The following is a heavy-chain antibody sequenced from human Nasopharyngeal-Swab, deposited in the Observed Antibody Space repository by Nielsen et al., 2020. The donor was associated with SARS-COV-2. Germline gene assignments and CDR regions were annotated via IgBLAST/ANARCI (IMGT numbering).Heavy chain of an antibody. CDR3: ARGHRSISMIVVVIATAHFYFDS. D-gene: IGHD3-22*01. CDR1: GGSFSGYY. CDR2: INHSGTT. J-gene: IGHJ4*02. Sequence: SQTLSLTCAVYGGSFSGYYWSWIRQPPRKGLEWIREINHSGTTSYNPSLKSRVTLSSDTSKNQFSLKLSPVTAADTAVYYCARGHRSISMIVVVIATAHFYFDSWGRGTLVTVTS. V-gene: IGHV4-34*01.